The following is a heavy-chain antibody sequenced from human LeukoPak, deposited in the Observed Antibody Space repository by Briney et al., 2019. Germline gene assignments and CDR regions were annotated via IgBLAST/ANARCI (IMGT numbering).Heavy chain of an antibody. CDR2: ISLSSTYI. D-gene: IGHD2-15*01. CDR3: ARDMSPCSAGACYSDY. V-gene: IGHV3-21*01. Sequence: GGSLRLSCAASGFTFSTYSMNWVRQAPGKALEWVSSISLSSTYIYYADSVKGRFTISRDNAKNSLYLQMSSLRAEDTAMYYCARDMSPCSAGACYSDYWGQGTLVTVSS. CDR1: GFTFSTYS. J-gene: IGHJ4*02.